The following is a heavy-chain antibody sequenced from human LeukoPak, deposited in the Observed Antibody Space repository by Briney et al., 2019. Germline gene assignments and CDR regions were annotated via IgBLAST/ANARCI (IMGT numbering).Heavy chain of an antibody. CDR1: GGSISSYY. Sequence: SETLSLTCTVSGGSISSYYWSWIRQPPGKGLEWIGYIYYNGSTNYNPSLKSRVTISVDTSKNQFSLKLSSVTAADTAVYYCARDVLYPRNDAFDIWGQGTMVTVSS. CDR3: ARDVLYPRNDAFDI. D-gene: IGHD2-2*02. J-gene: IGHJ3*02. V-gene: IGHV4-59*01. CDR2: IYYNGST.